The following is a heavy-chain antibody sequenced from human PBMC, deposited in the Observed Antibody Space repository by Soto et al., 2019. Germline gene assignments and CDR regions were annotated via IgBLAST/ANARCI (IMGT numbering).Heavy chain of an antibody. CDR2: INPSGGST. CDR1: GYTFTSYY. V-gene: IGHV1-46*01. CDR3: ARDMVRGVTYNYYYYGMDV. Sequence: QVQLVQFGAEVKKPGASVKVSCKASGYTFTSYYMHWVRQAPGQGLEWMGIINPSGGSTSYAQKFQGRVTMTRDTSTSTVYMELSSLRSEDTAVYYCARDMVRGVTYNYYYYGMDVWGQGTTVTVSS. D-gene: IGHD3-10*01. J-gene: IGHJ6*02.